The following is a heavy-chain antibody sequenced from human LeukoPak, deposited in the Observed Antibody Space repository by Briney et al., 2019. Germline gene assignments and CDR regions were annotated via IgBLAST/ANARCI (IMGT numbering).Heavy chain of an antibody. CDR2: IYTSGST. CDR3: ARRVGYCSSTSCYGYFDY. CDR1: GGSISSGSYY. V-gene: IGHV4-61*02. Sequence: SETLSLTCTVSGGSISSGSYYWSWIRQPAGKGLEWIGRIYTSGSTNYNPSLKSRVTISVDTSKNQFSLKLSSVTAADTAVYYCARRVGYCSSTSCYGYFDYWGQGTLVTVSS. J-gene: IGHJ4*02. D-gene: IGHD2-2*01.